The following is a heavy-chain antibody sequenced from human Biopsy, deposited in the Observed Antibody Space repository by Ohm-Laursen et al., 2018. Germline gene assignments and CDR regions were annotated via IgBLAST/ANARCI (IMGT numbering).Heavy chain of an antibody. CDR2: VDWDDYK. J-gene: IGHJ6*02. V-gene: IGHV2-70*11. CDR1: GFSLSARGMC. D-gene: IGHD6-13*01. CDR3: ARTPILIVSAGLVYRHRRHLQGMDV. Sequence: TQTLTLTYSFSGFSLSARGMCVSWIRQAPGKALEWLARVDWDDYKDYSASLQTKLSISKDTSNDQAVLTVNNVDPADTATYYCARTPILIVSAGLVYRHRRHLQGMDVWGQGIAVTVS.